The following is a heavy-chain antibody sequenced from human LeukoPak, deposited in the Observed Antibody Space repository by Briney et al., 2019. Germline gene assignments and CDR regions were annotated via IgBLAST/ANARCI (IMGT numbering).Heavy chain of an antibody. CDR3: ARGPDYDYVWGRYMFDY. CDR1: GGSISSYY. CDR2: IYYSGST. J-gene: IGHJ4*02. D-gene: IGHD3-16*01. Sequence: KPSETLSLTCTVSGGSISSYYWSWIRQPPGKGLESIGYIYYSGSTNYNPSLKSRVTISVDTSKNQFSLKLSSVTAADTAVYYCARGPDYDYVWGRYMFDYWGQGTLVTVSS. V-gene: IGHV4-59*01.